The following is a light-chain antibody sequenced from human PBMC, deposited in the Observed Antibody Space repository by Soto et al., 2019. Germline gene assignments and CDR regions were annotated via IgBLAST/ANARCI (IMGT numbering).Light chain of an antibody. CDR1: QYINTW. CDR2: EAS. J-gene: IGKJ4*01. Sequence: DIQMTQSPSTLSASVGDRVTITCRASQYINTWLAWYQQNPGKAPKLLIHEASSLESGVPSRFRVSGSGTEFTLTISSLQPDDFATYYCQQYSTYPLTFGGGTKVQIK. CDR3: QQYSTYPLT. V-gene: IGKV1-5*01.